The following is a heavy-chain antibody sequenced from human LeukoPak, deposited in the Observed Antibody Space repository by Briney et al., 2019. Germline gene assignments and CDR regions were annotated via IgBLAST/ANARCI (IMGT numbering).Heavy chain of an antibody. CDR1: GYSISSGYY. CDR3: ASAPGDFWSGYPDYFDY. V-gene: IGHV4-38-2*01. Sequence: TSETLSLTCAVFGYSISSGYYWGWIRQPPGKGLEWIGSIYHSGSTYYNPSLKSRVTISVDTSKNQFSLKLSSVTAADTAVYYCASAPGDFWSGYPDYFDYWGQGTLVTVSS. D-gene: IGHD3-3*01. J-gene: IGHJ4*02. CDR2: IYHSGST.